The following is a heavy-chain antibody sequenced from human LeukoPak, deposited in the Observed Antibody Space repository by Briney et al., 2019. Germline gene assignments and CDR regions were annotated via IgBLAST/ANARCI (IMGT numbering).Heavy chain of an antibody. CDR3: ARARQWLVQNAFDI. D-gene: IGHD6-19*01. CDR2: INPNSGGT. V-gene: IGHV1-2*02. CDR1: GYTFTSYG. Sequence: AASVTVSCKASGYTFTSYGISWVRQAPGQGLEWMGWINPNSGGTNYAQKFQGRVTMTRDTSISTAYMELSRLRSDDTAVYYCARARQWLVQNAFDIWGQGTMVTVSS. J-gene: IGHJ3*02.